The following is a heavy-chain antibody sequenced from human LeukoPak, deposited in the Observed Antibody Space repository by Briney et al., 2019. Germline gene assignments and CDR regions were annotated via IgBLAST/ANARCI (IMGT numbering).Heavy chain of an antibody. V-gene: IGHV3-74*01. CDR1: GFTFSSYW. CDR3: ARGEGGSAYNYAFDY. J-gene: IGHJ4*02. Sequence: GGSLRLSCAASGFTFSSYWMHWVRQAPGKGLVWVSQINNDGSSTIYADSVKGRFTISRDNAKNSLSLQMNSLRAEDTAVYYCARGEGGSAYNYAFDYWGQGTLVTVSS. D-gene: IGHD3-22*01. CDR2: INNDGSST.